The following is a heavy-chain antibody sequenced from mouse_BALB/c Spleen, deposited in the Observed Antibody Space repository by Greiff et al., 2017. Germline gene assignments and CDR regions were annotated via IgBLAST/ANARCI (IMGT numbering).Heavy chain of an antibody. D-gene: IGHD2-1*01. V-gene: IGHV3-2*02. CDR2: ISYSGST. CDR1: GYSITSDYA. J-gene: IGHJ4*01. Sequence: EVKLMESGPGLVKPSQSLSLTCTVTGYSITSDYAWNWIRQFPGNKLEWMGYISYSGSTSYNPSLKSRISITRDTSKNQFFLQLNSVTTEDTATYYCARLDYGNYGNYAMDYWGQGTSVTVSS. CDR3: ARLDYGNYGNYAMDY.